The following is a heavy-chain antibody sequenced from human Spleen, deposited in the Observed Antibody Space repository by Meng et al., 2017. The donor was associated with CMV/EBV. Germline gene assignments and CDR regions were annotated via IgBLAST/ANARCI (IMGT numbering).Heavy chain of an antibody. J-gene: IGHJ4*02. D-gene: IGHD2-2*02. Sequence: ASVKVSCKASGYTFTGYQIHWVRQAPGQGLEWMGLINPNRGVTGYVQKFQGRVTMTRDTSNGTAYMELTRLKSDDTAVYYCARVSEYCTTTNCYKVFDYWGQGTLVTVSS. CDR3: ARVSEYCTTTNCYKVFDY. CDR1: GYTFTGYQ. V-gene: IGHV1-2*02. CDR2: INPNRGVT.